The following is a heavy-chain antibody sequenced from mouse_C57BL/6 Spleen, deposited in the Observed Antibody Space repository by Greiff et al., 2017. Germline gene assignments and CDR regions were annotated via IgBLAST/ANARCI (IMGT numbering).Heavy chain of an antibody. CDR2: IYPGSGST. V-gene: IGHV1-55*01. CDR3: ARSGQLRPSWFAY. CDR1: GYTFTSYW. D-gene: IGHD3-2*02. Sequence: VQLQQPGAELVKPGASVKMSCKASGYTFTSYWITWVKQRPGQGLGWIGDIYPGSGSTNYNGKFKSKATLTVDTSSSTAYMQLSSLTSEDSAVYYCARSGQLRPSWFAYWGQGTLVTVSA. J-gene: IGHJ3*01.